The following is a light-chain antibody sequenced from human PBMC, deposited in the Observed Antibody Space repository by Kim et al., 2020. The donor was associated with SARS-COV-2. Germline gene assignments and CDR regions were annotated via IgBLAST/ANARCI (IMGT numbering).Light chain of an antibody. CDR3: LQDYDYPRT. V-gene: IGKV1-6*01. J-gene: IGKJ4*01. CDR1: QGIRND. CDR2: ATS. Sequence: AIQMTQSPSSLSASVGDRVTITCRASQGIRNDLVWYQQKPGRAPNLLIYATSTLQSGVPSRFSGSGSGTDFTLTISSLQTEDVATYYCLQDYDYPRTFGGRTKVEIK.